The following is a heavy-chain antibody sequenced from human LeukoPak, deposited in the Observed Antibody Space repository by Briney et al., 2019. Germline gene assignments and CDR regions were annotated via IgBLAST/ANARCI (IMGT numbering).Heavy chain of an antibody. D-gene: IGHD2/OR15-2a*01. V-gene: IGHV3-33*01. Sequence: GGSLRLSCAASGFTFSSYGMHWVRQAPGKGLEWVAVIWYDGSNKYYADSVKGRFTISRDNSKNTLYLQMNSLRAEDTAVYYCARDRVALSYYFDYWGQGTLVTVSS. J-gene: IGHJ4*02. CDR3: ARDRVALSYYFDY. CDR1: GFTFSSYG. CDR2: IWYDGSNK.